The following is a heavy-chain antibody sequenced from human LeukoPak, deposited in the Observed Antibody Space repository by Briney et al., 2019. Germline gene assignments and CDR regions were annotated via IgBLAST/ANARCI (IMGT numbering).Heavy chain of an antibody. CDR3: ARELASSSWPLDY. D-gene: IGHD6-13*01. Sequence: SETLSLTCSVSGGSISSSSSYWGWIRQPPGKGLEWIGSIYYSGSSFDNPALKSRVTISVDTSKNQFSLKLRSVTAADTAVYYCARELASSSWPLDYWGQGTLVTVSS. V-gene: IGHV4-39*02. CDR1: GGSISSSSSY. CDR2: IYYSGSS. J-gene: IGHJ4*02.